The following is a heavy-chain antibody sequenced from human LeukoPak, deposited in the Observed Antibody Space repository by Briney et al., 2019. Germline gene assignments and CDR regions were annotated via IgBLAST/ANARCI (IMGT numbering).Heavy chain of an antibody. D-gene: IGHD2-2*01. Sequence: GGSLRLSCAASGFTVSSTYMTWVRQAPGKGLEWVSVIYSGGSTYSADSVKGRFTISRDNSKNTLYLEMNSLRAEDTAVYYCARVISSSSCCHFDHWGQRTLVTVSS. V-gene: IGHV3-66*02. CDR3: ARVISSSSCCHFDH. CDR2: IYSGGST. J-gene: IGHJ4*02. CDR1: GFTVSSTY.